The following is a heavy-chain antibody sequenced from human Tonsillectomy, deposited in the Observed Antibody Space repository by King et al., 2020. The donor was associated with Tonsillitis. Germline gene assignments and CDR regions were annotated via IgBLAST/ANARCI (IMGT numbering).Heavy chain of an antibody. D-gene: IGHD3-3*01. CDR1: GFSFSTYG. Sequence: QLVQSGGGVVQPGGSLRLSCAASGFSFSTYGMHWVRQAPGKGLEWVAFIRYEGSNKYYADSVKGRITISRDNSKNTLYLQINSLRAEDTAVYYCAKGSVQFPFDPWGQGTLVTVSS. CDR3: AKGSVQFPFDP. J-gene: IGHJ5*02. CDR2: IRYEGSNK. V-gene: IGHV3-30*02.